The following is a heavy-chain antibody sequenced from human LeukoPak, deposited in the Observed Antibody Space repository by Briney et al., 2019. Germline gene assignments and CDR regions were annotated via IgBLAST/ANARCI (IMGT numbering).Heavy chain of an antibody. CDR1: GFTFSSYS. CDR2: ISSSSSYI. J-gene: IGHJ4*02. Sequence: GGSLRLTCAASGFTFSSYSMNWVRQAPGKGLEWVSSISSSSSYIYYADSVKGRFTISRDNAKNSLYLQMNSLRAEDTAVYYCARVGPITMIVSEFDYWGQGTLVTVSS. D-gene: IGHD3-22*01. V-gene: IGHV3-21*01. CDR3: ARVGPITMIVSEFDY.